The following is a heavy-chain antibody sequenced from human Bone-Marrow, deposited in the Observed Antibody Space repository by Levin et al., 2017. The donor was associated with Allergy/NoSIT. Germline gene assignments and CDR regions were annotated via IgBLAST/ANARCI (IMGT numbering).Heavy chain of an antibody. Sequence: SQTLSLPCTVSGGSVRSDTYYWRWIRQPPGKGLEWIGYISSSGSTYYNPSLMSRVTISVHTSKNQFSLKLTSVTPADTAVYYCARDDYADFTGWVWGQGSLVTVSS. CDR1: GGSVRSDTYY. D-gene: IGHD4-17*01. J-gene: IGHJ4*02. CDR2: ISSSGST. V-gene: IGHV4-61*01. CDR3: ARDDYADFTGWV.